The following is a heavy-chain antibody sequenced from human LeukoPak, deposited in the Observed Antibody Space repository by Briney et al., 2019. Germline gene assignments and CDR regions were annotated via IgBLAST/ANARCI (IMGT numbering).Heavy chain of an antibody. CDR2: IYYSGST. CDR1: GGSFSSGGYC. Sequence: NPSQTLSLTCTVSGGSFSSGGYCWSWIRQHPGKGLEWIGYIYYSGSTYYNPSLKSRVTISVDTSKNQFSLKLSSVTAADTAVYYCARAPKGDSSGGSIDYWGQGTLVTVSS. D-gene: IGHD3-22*01. CDR3: ARAPKGDSSGGSIDY. J-gene: IGHJ4*02. V-gene: IGHV4-31*03.